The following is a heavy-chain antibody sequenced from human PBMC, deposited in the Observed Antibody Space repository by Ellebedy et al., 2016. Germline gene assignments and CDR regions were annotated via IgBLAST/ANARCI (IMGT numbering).Heavy chain of an antibody. CDR2: ISSSGSTI. Sequence: GGSLRLXXAASGFTFSDYYMSWIRQAPGKGLEWVSYISSSGSTIYYADSVKGRFTISRDNAKNSLYLQMNSLRAEDTAVYYCAKSGSYYGYYYYYMDVWGKGTTVTVSS. J-gene: IGHJ6*03. D-gene: IGHD1-26*01. V-gene: IGHV3-11*01. CDR1: GFTFSDYY. CDR3: AKSGSYYGYYYYYMDV.